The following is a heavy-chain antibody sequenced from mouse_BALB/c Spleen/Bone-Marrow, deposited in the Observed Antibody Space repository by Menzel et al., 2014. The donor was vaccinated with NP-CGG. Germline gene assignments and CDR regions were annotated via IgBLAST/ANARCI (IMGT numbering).Heavy chain of an antibody. CDR3: ARSGFGTVYFYFDG. J-gene: IGHJ1*01. Sequence: DLVKPGASVKLSCKASGYTFSSYWINWIKQRPGQGLAWIGRFAPGSGSTNYNEVFKGKATLTVDTSSATAYIQLDSLSSEDSAVYFCARSGFGTVYFYFDGWGAGTTVTVSS. CDR1: GYTFSSYW. V-gene: IGHV1S41*01. CDR2: FAPGSGST. D-gene: IGHD1-1*01.